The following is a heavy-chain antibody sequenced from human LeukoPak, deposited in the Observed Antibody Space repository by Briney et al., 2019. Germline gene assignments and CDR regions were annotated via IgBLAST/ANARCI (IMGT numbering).Heavy chain of an antibody. CDR2: ISSNGGST. V-gene: IGHV3-64D*09. CDR3: GKGPHGYADIGDYFDY. J-gene: IGHJ4*02. CDR1: GFTFSSYA. D-gene: IGHD2-2*01. Sequence: GGSLRLSCSASGFTFSSYAMHWVRQAPGKGLEYVSAISSNGGSTYYADSVKGRFTISRDNSKNTLYLQMSSLRAEDTAVYYCGKGPHGYADIGDYFDYWGQGTLVTVSS.